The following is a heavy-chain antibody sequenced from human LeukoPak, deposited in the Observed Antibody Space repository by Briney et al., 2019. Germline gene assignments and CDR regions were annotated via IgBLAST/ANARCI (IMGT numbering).Heavy chain of an antibody. CDR2: MNPNSGNT. J-gene: IGHJ5*02. CDR1: RYTFTSYD. Sequence: ASVKVFCRASRYTFTSYDLNWVRQPTGQGLEWMGWMNPNSGNTGCAQKFQGRVTITRNTSISTAYMELSSLRSEDAAVYYCARTVPRLRSGWFDPWGQGTLVTVSS. CDR3: ARTVPRLRSGWFDP. V-gene: IGHV1-8*03. D-gene: IGHD3-16*01.